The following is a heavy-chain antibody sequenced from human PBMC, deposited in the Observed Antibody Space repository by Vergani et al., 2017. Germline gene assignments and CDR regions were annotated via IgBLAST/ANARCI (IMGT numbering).Heavy chain of an antibody. D-gene: IGHD3-16*01. CDR2: VNSNSGGT. J-gene: IGHJ4*02. V-gene: IGHV1-2*02. Sequence: QVQLVQSGAEVKKPGASVKVSCKTSGFTFSGYYIHWVRQAPGQGLEWMGWVNSNSGGTNYAQKFQGRVTMTRDTSINTAYMELNRLKSDDTAMYYCARDTRGGEWSGGYWGQGTLVTVSS. CDR3: ARDTRGGEWSGGY. CDR1: GFTFSGYY.